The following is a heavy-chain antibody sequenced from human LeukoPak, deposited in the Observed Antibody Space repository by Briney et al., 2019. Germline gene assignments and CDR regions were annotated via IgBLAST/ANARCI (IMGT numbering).Heavy chain of an antibody. CDR2: ISSSSSTM. J-gene: IGHJ3*02. Sequence: GGTLRLSCAASGFTFSSYSMNWVRQAPGKGLEWVSYISSSSSTMNYADSVKGGFTISRDNAKNSLYLQMNSLRAEDTAVYYCARTPVGLLYPDAFDIWGQGTMVTVSS. CDR3: ARTPVGLLYPDAFDI. CDR1: GFTFSSYS. V-gene: IGHV3-48*04. D-gene: IGHD3-3*01.